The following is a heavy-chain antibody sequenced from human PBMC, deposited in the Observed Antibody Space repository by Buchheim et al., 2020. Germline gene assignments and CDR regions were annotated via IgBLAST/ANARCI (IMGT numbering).Heavy chain of an antibody. D-gene: IGHD4-23*01. CDR3: ARANSPYGMDV. Sequence: QVQLVESGGGVVQPGRSLRLSCAASGFTFSSYAMHWVRQAPGKGLEWVAVISYDGSTKYYADSVKGRFTISRDNSKHTLYLQMNSLRAEDTAVYYCARANSPYGMDVWGHGTT. J-gene: IGHJ6*02. V-gene: IGHV3-30-3*01. CDR2: ISYDGSTK. CDR1: GFTFSSYA.